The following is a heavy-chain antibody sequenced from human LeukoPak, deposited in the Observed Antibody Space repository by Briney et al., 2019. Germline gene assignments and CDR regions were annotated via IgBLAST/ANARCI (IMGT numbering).Heavy chain of an antibody. V-gene: IGHV4-38-2*02. Sequence: GSLRLSCAASGFTFSNYWMTWVRRAPGKGLEWIGSIYHSGSTYYNPSLKSRVTISVDTSKNQFSLKLSSVTAADTAVYYCARERGPKGIVVVVAATYYFDYWGQGTLVTVSS. J-gene: IGHJ4*02. CDR3: ARERGPKGIVVVVAATYYFDY. CDR1: GFTFSNYW. CDR2: IYHSGST. D-gene: IGHD2-15*01.